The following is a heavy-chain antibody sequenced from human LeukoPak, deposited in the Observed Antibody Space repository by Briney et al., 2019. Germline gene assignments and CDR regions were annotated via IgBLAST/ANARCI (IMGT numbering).Heavy chain of an antibody. V-gene: IGHV4-4*07. CDR2: FYTSGST. Sequence: NTSETLSLTCTVSGASISSYYWSWIRQSPGKGLEWIGRFYTSGSTNYNPSLKSRVTMSVDTSRNQVSLKLSSVTAADTAVYYCVRSGDYKNEAFDIWGQGTMVTVSS. D-gene: IGHD3-3*01. CDR1: GASISSYY. CDR3: VRSGDYKNEAFDI. J-gene: IGHJ3*02.